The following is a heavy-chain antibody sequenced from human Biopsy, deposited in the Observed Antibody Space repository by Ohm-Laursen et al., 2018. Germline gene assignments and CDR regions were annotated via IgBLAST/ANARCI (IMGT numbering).Heavy chain of an antibody. CDR3: VREPKTGTAEAWYFDL. J-gene: IGHJ2*01. Sequence: TLSLTFSVSGASVKTSGYFWAWIRRRPGKGLEWIGYISYNERTHYNPSLTSRLAISFDTSNNRISLQLRSVSVADTAVYYCVREPKTGTAEAWYFDLWGRGSPVTVPS. D-gene: IGHD3-9*01. CDR1: GASVKTSGYF. CDR2: ISYNERT. V-gene: IGHV4-31*03.